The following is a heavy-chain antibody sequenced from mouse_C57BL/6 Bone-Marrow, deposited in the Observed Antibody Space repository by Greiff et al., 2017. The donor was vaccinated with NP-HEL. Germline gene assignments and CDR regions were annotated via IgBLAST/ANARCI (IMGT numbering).Heavy chain of an antibody. CDR1: GYTFTSYG. Sequence: QVQLKQSGAELARPGASVKLSCKASGYTFTSYGISWVKQRTGQGLEWIGEIYPRSGNTYYNEKFKSKATLTVDTSSSTAYMQLSSLTSEDSAVYYCARTPYYSNYWYFDVWGTGTTVTVSS. CDR2: IYPRSGNT. CDR3: ARTPYYSNYWYFDV. J-gene: IGHJ1*03. D-gene: IGHD2-5*01. V-gene: IGHV1-81*01.